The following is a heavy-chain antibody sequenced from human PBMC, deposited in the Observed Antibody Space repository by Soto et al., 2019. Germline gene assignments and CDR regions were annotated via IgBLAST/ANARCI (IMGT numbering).Heavy chain of an antibody. Sequence: EVQLVESGGGLVQPGGSLKLSCAASGFTFSGSAMHWVRQASGKGLEWVGRIRSKANSYATAYAASVKGRFTISRDDSRNTAYLQMNCLKTEDTAVYYCTRHALQYCGGDCYLLPYFDLWGRGTLVTVSS. V-gene: IGHV3-73*02. CDR1: GFTFSGSA. CDR3: TRHALQYCGGDCYLLPYFDL. D-gene: IGHD2-21*02. J-gene: IGHJ2*01. CDR2: IRSKANSYAT.